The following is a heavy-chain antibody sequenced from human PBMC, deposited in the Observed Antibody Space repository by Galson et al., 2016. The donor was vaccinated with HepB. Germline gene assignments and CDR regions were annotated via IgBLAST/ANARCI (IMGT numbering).Heavy chain of an antibody. V-gene: IGHV3-30*18. Sequence: SLRLSCAASGFSFSNYGMHWVRQAPGKGLEWVAGVSYGGSKNYYADSVKGRFTISRDDSKNTLYLQMNSLRPEDAAIYYCAKDYCSDTFHLGRWNVWGQGTPVTVSS. CDR3: AKDYCSDTFHLGRWNV. J-gene: IGHJ6*02. D-gene: IGHD2-15*01. CDR2: VSYGGSKN. CDR1: GFSFSNYG.